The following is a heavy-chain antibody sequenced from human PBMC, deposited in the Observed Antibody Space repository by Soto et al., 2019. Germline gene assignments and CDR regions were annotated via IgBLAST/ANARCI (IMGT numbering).Heavy chain of an antibody. J-gene: IGHJ5*02. CDR1: GGSISSGGYY. Sequence: SETLSLTCTVSGGSISSGGYYWSWIRQHPGKGLEWIGYIYHSGTTYYNPSLKSRVTISVDTSKNQFSLKLTSVTAADTAVYYCARHPERIAQIGWFDPWGQGTLVTVSS. CDR2: IYHSGTT. D-gene: IGHD6-13*01. CDR3: ARHPERIAQIGWFDP. V-gene: IGHV4-31*03.